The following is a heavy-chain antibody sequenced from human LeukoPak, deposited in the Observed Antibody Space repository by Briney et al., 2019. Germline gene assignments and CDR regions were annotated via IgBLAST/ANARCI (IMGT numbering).Heavy chain of an antibody. V-gene: IGHV3-11*01. J-gene: IGHJ4*02. D-gene: IGHD3-10*01. Sequence: GGSLRLSCAASGFTSSDYYMSWIRQAPGKALVWVSYISSSGSTIYYADTVKGRFTISGDNAKNSLYLQMNSLRAEDTAVYYCARGSYGSGSYYNGPDYWGQGTLVTVSS. CDR3: ARGSYGSGSYYNGPDY. CDR1: GFTSSDYY. CDR2: ISSSGSTI.